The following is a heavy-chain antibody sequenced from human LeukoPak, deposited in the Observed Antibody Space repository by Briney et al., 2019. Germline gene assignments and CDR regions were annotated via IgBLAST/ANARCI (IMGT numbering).Heavy chain of an antibody. J-gene: IGHJ4*02. D-gene: IGHD6-19*01. CDR1: GFTFSGSA. CDR2: IRSKVNNYAT. V-gene: IGHV3-73*01. CDR3: ALTGAHGSGWYGFDY. Sequence: GGSLRLSCAASGFTFSGSAMHWVRQASGKGLEWVGRIRSKVNNYATAYATSMKGRFTISRDDSKNTAYLEMNSLKTEDTAMYYCALTGAHGSGWYGFDYWGQGTLVTVSS.